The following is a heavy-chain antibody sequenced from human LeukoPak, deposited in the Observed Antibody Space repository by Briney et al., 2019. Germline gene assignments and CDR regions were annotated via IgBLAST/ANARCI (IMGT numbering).Heavy chain of an antibody. CDR3: ARVLGIVVVPAADNDAFDI. Sequence: ASVKVSCKASGDTFSSYAISWVRQAPGQGLEWMGGIIPIFGTANYAQKFQGRVTITADGSTSTAYMELSSLRSEDTAVYYCARVLGIVVVPAADNDAFDIWGQGTMVTVSS. J-gene: IGHJ3*02. V-gene: IGHV1-69*13. CDR1: GDTFSSYA. D-gene: IGHD2-2*01. CDR2: IIPIFGTA.